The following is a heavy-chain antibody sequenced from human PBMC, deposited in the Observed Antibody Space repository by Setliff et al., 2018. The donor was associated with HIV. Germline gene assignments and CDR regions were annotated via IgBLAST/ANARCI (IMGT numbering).Heavy chain of an antibody. Sequence: GASLTISCQGSGYSFTSHWIAWVRQMPGQGLEWMGIIYPSDSATAYSPSFQGQITISADKSISTAYLQWSSLKASDTAIYYCARSHFITLFGVIYYPGYFDLWGRGTQVTVSS. CDR3: ARSHFITLFGVIYYPGYFDL. CDR1: GYSFTSHW. V-gene: IGHV5-51*01. CDR2: IYPSDSAT. D-gene: IGHD3-3*01. J-gene: IGHJ2*01.